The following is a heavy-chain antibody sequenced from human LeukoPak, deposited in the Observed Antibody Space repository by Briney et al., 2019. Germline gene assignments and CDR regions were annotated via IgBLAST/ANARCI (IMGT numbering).Heavy chain of an antibody. Sequence: SETLSLTCVVSGGSISSNNWWSCVRQPPGKGLEWVGEISQSETTNYNPSLKSRVTIFLDKSKNQFSLKLSSVTVADTAVYYCAREGYSYVPGDYWGQGTLVIVSS. CDR1: GGSISSNNW. J-gene: IGHJ4*02. CDR2: ISQSETT. CDR3: AREGYSYVPGDY. D-gene: IGHD5-18*01. V-gene: IGHV4-4*02.